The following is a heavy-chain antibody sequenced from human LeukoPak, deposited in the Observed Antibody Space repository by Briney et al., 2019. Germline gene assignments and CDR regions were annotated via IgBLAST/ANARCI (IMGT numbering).Heavy chain of an antibody. D-gene: IGHD3-22*01. CDR3: ARGVDYYENSGTIDY. CDR1: GFTFSDYG. J-gene: IGHJ4*02. V-gene: IGHV3-33*01. CDR2: IWYDGSNK. Sequence: GKSLRLSCTVSGFTFSDYGMHWVRQPPGKGLEWVAIIWYDGSNKKYEDSVKGRFTISRDNSKNTLYLQMNSLRAEDTAVYYCARGVDYYENSGTIDYWGQGTLVIVSS.